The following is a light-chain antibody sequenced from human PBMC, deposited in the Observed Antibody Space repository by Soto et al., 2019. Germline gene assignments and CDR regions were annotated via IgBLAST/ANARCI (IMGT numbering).Light chain of an antibody. CDR3: QKYNSAPWT. CDR2: AAS. CDR1: QGIRNY. Sequence: DIQMTQSPSSLSASVGDRVTITCRASQGIRNYLAWYQQKPGKVPKLLIYAASTLQSGVPSRFSGSGSGTDFTRTISSLQSEDVATYYCQKYNSAPWTVGQGTKVEIK. V-gene: IGKV1-27*01. J-gene: IGKJ1*01.